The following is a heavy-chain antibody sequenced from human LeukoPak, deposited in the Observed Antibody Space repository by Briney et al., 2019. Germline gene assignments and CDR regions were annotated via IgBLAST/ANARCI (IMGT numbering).Heavy chain of an antibody. CDR1: GYTFTNYY. J-gene: IGHJ4*02. D-gene: IGHD3-22*01. CDR2: INPSGGST. CDR3: ARAITRDSSGFPFDY. Sequence: ASVKVSCKASGYTFTNYYMHWVRQAPGQGLEWMGIINPSGGSTSYAQKFQGRVTLTRDVSTSTVYMDLGSLRSEDTAVYYCARAITRDSSGFPFDYWGQGTLVTVSS. V-gene: IGHV1-46*01.